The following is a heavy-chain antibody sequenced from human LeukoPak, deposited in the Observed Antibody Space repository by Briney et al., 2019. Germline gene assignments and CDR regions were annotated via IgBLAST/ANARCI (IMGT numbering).Heavy chain of an antibody. V-gene: IGHV3-23*01. Sequence: GGSLRLSCAASGFTFSSYGMHWVRQAPGKGLEWVSAISGSGGSTYYADSVKGRFTISRDNSKNTLYLQMNSLRAEDTAVYYCVYCGGDCYSNDAFDIWGQGTMVTVSS. D-gene: IGHD2-21*02. CDR3: VYCGGDCYSNDAFDI. CDR1: GFTFSSYG. CDR2: ISGSGGST. J-gene: IGHJ3*02.